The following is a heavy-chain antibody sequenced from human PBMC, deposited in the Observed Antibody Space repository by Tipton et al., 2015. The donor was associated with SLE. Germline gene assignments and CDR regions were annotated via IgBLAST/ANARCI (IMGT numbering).Heavy chain of an antibody. J-gene: IGHJ4*02. Sequence: TLSLTCTVSGGSISSYYWSWIRQPPGKGLEWIGYIYYSGSTNYNPSLKSRVTISVDTSKNQFSLKLSSVTAADTAVYYCARRLTRYSGYDYFDYWGRGALVTVSS. V-gene: IGHV4-59*08. CDR3: ARRLTRYSGYDYFDY. CDR1: GGSISSYY. D-gene: IGHD5-12*01. CDR2: IYYSGST.